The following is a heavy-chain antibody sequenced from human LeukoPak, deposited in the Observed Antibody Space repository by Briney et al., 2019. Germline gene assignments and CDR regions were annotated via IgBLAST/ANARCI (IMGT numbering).Heavy chain of an antibody. CDR1: GDSVSSNSAA. Sequence: SQTLSLTCALSGDSVSSNSAAWNWIRQSPSRGLEWLGRTYYRSKWYNDYAVSVKSRITINPDTSKNQFSLKLSSVTAADTAVYYCAIRGFGRHMSPFRKPVDYWGQGTLVTVSS. CDR3: AIRGFGRHMSPFRKPVDY. V-gene: IGHV6-1*01. D-gene: IGHD3-10*01. J-gene: IGHJ4*02. CDR2: TYYRSKWYN.